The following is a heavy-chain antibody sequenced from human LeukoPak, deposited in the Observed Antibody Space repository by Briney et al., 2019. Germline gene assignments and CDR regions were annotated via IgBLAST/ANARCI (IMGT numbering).Heavy chain of an antibody. J-gene: IGHJ5*02. CDR3: ARGYCTTTSCYFPLKGFDP. CDR1: GGSINSGGYY. D-gene: IGHD2-2*01. CDR2: MYYTGRT. Sequence: SRTLSLTCTVSGGSINSGGYYWNWIRQHPGKGLEWIGYMYYTGRTFYNPSRKSRVTMSVDPSKNQFSLRLSAVTAADTAVYYCARGYCTTTSCYFPLKGFDPWGQGTLVTVSS. V-gene: IGHV4-31*03.